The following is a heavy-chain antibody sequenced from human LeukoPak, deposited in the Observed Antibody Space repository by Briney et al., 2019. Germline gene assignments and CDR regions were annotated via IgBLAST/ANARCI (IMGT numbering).Heavy chain of an antibody. J-gene: IGHJ4*02. CDR2: IYYSGST. CDR3: ARDRSDYYYDSSGYLY. CDR1: GDSISSSSYY. D-gene: IGHD3-22*01. V-gene: IGHV4-39*07. Sequence: SETLSLTCTVSGDSISSSSYYWGWIRQPPGKGLEWIGSIYYSGSTYYNPSLKSRVTISVDTSKNQFSLKLSSVTAADTAVYYCARDRSDYYYDSSGYLYWGQGTLVTVSS.